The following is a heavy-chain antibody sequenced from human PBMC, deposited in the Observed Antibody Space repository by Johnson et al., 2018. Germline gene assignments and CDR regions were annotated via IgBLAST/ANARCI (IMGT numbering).Heavy chain of an antibody. Sequence: VQLVQSGGGLVQPGGSLKLTCAASGFTFSGSAMHWVRQASGKGLEWVGRLRSKANSYATAYASSGKGRFTISRDDSKNTAYLQMNSLKTDDTAVYYCSVLQWGAFDIWGQGTMVTVSS. CDR1: GFTFSGSA. V-gene: IGHV3-73*01. CDR2: LRSKANSYAT. D-gene: IGHD5-24*01. J-gene: IGHJ3*02. CDR3: SVLQWGAFDI.